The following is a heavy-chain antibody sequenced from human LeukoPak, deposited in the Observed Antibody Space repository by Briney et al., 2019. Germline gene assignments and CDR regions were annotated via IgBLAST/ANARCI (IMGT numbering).Heavy chain of an antibody. CDR3: ARHEYNYGSGTYYYYGMDV. D-gene: IGHD3-10*01. CDR2: INHSGST. J-gene: IGHJ6*02. Sequence: SETLSLTCAVYGGSFSGYYWNWIRQPPGKGLEWIGEINHSGSTNYNPSLKSRVTISVDTSENQFSLKLSFVTAADTAVYYCARHEYNYGSGTYYYYGMDVWGQGTTVTVAS. CDR1: GGSFSGYY. V-gene: IGHV4-34*01.